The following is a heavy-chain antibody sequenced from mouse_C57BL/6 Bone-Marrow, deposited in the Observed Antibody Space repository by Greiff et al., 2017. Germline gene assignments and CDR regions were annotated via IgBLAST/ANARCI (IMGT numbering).Heavy chain of an antibody. CDR2: IWSGGST. Sequence: VKLMESGPGLVQPSQSLSITCTVSGFSLTSYGVHWVRQSPGKGLVWLGVIWSGGSTDYNAAFISRLSISKDNSKSQVFFKMNSLQADDTAIYYCARGLLRWALDYWGQGTTLTVSS. V-gene: IGHV2-2*01. J-gene: IGHJ2*01. D-gene: IGHD1-1*01. CDR1: GFSLTSYG. CDR3: ARGLLRWALDY.